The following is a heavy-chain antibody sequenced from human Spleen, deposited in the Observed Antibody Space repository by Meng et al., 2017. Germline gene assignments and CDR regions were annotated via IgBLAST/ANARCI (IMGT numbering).Heavy chain of an antibody. J-gene: IGHJ4*02. CDR2: IDPKSGDT. CDR3: ARDEDISAAGKLFGDY. Sequence: GQLVQCGAEVKRPGAPVKVSCKPPGYKFPDYWLHWVRRAPGQGLEWMGRIDPKSGDTHYAQRFQGRVTMTGDTSISTAYMELSGLRSDDTAMYYCARDEDISAAGKLFGDYWGQGTLVTVSS. CDR1: GYKFPDYW. D-gene: IGHD6-13*01. V-gene: IGHV1-2*06.